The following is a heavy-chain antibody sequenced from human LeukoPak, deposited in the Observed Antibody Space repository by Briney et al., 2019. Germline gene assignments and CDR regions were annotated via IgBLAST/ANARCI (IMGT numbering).Heavy chain of an antibody. V-gene: IGHV1-2*02. Sequence: ASVKVSCKASGYTFTGYYMHWVRQAPGQGLEWMGWINPNSGGTNYAQKFQGRVTMTRDTSISTAYMELSRLRSDDTAVYYCARKQLWLYYFDYWGQGTLVTDSS. CDR1: GYTFTGYY. D-gene: IGHD5-18*01. CDR3: ARKQLWLYYFDY. CDR2: INPNSGGT. J-gene: IGHJ4*02.